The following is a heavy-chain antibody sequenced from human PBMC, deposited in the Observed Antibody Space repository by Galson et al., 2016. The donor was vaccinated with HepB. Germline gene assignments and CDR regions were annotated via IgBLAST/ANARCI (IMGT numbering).Heavy chain of an antibody. V-gene: IGHV5-51*01. Sequence: QSGAEVKKAGESLKISCKGSGYNFTNYWIGWVRQMPGKGLEWMGIIYPGDSETRYSPSFQGQVTFSADQSIRTAYLKWSSLKASDSAMYYCARRARGYCTGGGCYGNWLDPWGQGTLVTVSS. J-gene: IGHJ5*02. CDR1: GYNFTNYW. CDR3: ARRARGYCTGGGCYGNWLDP. D-gene: IGHD2-15*01. CDR2: IYPGDSET.